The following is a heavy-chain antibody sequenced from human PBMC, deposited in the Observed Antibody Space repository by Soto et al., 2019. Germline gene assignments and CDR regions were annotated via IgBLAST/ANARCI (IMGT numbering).Heavy chain of an antibody. V-gene: IGHV4-31*03. CDR1: GDSINSGGYY. J-gene: IGHJ4*02. CDR3: AREGYCSGGSCYSAPHFDY. Sequence: LTCTVSGDSINSGGYYWSWTRQHPGTGLEWIGYIYYSGNIYYNPSLKSRVTISVDTSKNQFSLMLSSVTAADTAVYYCAREGYCSGGSCYSAPHFDYWGQGIMVTVSS. CDR2: IYYSGNI. D-gene: IGHD2-15*01.